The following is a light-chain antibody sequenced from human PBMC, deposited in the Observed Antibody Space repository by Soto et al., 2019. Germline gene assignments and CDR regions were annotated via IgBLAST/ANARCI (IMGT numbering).Light chain of an antibody. CDR1: QSVSSN. Sequence: EIVMTQSPATLSESPGERATLSCRASQSVSSNLAWYQQKPGQAPRLLIYGASTRATGIPAWFSGSGSGTEFTLTISSLQSEDFAVYYCQQYNNWPPWTFGQGTKVEIK. J-gene: IGKJ1*01. CDR3: QQYNNWPPWT. CDR2: GAS. V-gene: IGKV3-15*01.